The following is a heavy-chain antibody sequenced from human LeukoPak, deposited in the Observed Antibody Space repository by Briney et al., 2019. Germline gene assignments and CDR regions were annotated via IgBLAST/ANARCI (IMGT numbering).Heavy chain of an antibody. CDR2: INPNSGGT. CDR1: GYTFTGYY. D-gene: IGHD4-23*01. V-gene: IGHV1-2*02. J-gene: IGHJ3*02. Sequence: ASVKVSCKASGYTFTGYYMHWVRQAPGQGLEWMGWINPNSGGTNYAQKFQGRVTMTRDTSISTAYMELSRLRSDDTAVYYCASTSGGTFSAFGIWGQGTMVTVSS. CDR3: ASTSGGTFSAFGI.